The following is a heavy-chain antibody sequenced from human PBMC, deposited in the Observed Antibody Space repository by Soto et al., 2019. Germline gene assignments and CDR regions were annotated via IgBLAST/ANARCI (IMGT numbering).Heavy chain of an antibody. CDR1: GYTFTNCG. D-gene: IGHD3-10*01. J-gene: IGHJ4*02. CDR3: ARDLDGSGSYYPDY. CDR2: ISPYKGNT. Sequence: QVQLMQSGAEVKKPGASVKVSCRASGYTFTNCGIAWVRQAPGQGLEWMGWISPYKGNTHYTQKFQGRVTITTDTSASTAYMELRSLRSDDTAVYYGARDLDGSGSYYPDYWGQGTLVTVSS. V-gene: IGHV1-18*01.